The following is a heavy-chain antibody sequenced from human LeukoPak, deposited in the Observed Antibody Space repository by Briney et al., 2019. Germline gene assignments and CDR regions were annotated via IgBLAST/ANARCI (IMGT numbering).Heavy chain of an antibody. V-gene: IGHV3-30-3*01. CDR3: ARSSDGYNVDHYYYYCYGMDV. CDR1: GFTFSSYA. D-gene: IGHD5-24*01. J-gene: IGHJ6*02. Sequence: PGGSLRLSCAASGFTFSSYAMHWVRQAPGKGLEWVAVISYDGSNKYYADSVKGRFTISRENSKNTLYLQMNSLRAEDTAVYYCARSSDGYNVDHYYYYCYGMDVWGQGTTVTVSS. CDR2: ISYDGSNK.